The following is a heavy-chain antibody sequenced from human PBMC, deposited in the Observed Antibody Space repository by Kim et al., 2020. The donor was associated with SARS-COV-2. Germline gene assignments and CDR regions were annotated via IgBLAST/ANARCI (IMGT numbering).Heavy chain of an antibody. CDR1: GYTFTGYY. CDR3: ARDLGGYYGSGSDAFDI. D-gene: IGHD3-10*01. V-gene: IGHV1-2*04. J-gene: IGHJ3*02. CDR2: INPNSGGT. Sequence: ASVKVSCKASGYTFTGYYMHWVRQAPGQGLEWMGWINPNSGGTNYAQKFQGWVTMTRDTSISTAYMELSRLRSDDTAVYYCARDLGGYYGSGSDAFDIWGQGTMVTVSS.